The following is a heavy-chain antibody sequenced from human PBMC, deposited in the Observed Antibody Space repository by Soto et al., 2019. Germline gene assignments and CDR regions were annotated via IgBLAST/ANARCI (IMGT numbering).Heavy chain of an antibody. CDR1: GFTVSSNY. V-gene: IGHV3-53*01. D-gene: IGHD3-22*01. CDR3: AREDSSGYYLDY. J-gene: IGHJ4*02. Sequence: TGGSLRLSCAASGFTVSSNYMSWVRQAPGKGLEWVSVIYSGGSTYYADSVKGRFTISRDNSKNTLYLQMNSLRAEDTAVYYCAREDSSGYYLDYWGQGTLVTVSS. CDR2: IYSGGST.